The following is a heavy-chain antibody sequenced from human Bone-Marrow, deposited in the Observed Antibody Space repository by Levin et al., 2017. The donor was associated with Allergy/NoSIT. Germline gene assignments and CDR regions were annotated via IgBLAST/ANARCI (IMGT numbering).Heavy chain of an antibody. J-gene: IGHJ3*01. CDR3: AKCLNGYSDSGYGSGAFDL. CDR2: ISSDGSKN. V-gene: IGHV3-30*18. D-gene: IGHD1-26*01. CDR1: GFTFSYYA. Sequence: PGGSLRLSCAASGFTFSYYAMHWVRQAPGKGLEWVAIISSDGSKNYYADSVKGRFTISRDNSKNTAYLQMTSLRTEDTAAYFCAKCLNGYSDSGYGSGAFDLWGPGTMVRVSS.